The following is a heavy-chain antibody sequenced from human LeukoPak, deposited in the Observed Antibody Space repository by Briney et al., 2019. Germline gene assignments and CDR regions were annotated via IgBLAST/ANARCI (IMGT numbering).Heavy chain of an antibody. Sequence: PGGSLRLSFAASGFIFSSYTMNWVRQAPGKGLEWVSSISSSSTYIYYIDSVKGRFTISRDNAKNSLYLQMNSLRAEDSAVYYCVSLSKGSGTYSGFAMDVWGQGTTVTVSS. D-gene: IGHD3-10*01. J-gene: IGHJ6*02. CDR2: ISSSSTYI. V-gene: IGHV3-21*01. CDR3: VSLSKGSGTYSGFAMDV. CDR1: GFIFSSYT.